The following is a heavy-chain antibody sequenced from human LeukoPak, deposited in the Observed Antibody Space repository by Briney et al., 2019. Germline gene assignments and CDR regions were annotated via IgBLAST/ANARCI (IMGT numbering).Heavy chain of an antibody. Sequence: GGSLRLSCAASGFTFGSCAMNWVRQSPGKGLEWVSAISGSGSGTYYADSVEGRFTISRDNSKNTLYLQMNSLRAEDTALYYCAKDSRGYMTPTDSWGQGTLVTVSS. CDR3: AKDSRGYMTPTDS. D-gene: IGHD3-22*01. CDR1: GFTFGSCA. V-gene: IGHV3-23*01. CDR2: ISGSGSGT. J-gene: IGHJ4*02.